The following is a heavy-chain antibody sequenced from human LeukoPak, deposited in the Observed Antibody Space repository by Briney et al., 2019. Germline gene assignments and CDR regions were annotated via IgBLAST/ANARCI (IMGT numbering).Heavy chain of an antibody. J-gene: IGHJ4*02. CDR3: ASRDSGIDY. V-gene: IGHV3-21*04. CDR2: ISSSSSYI. CDR1: GFTFSSYS. D-gene: IGHD5-12*01. Sequence: PGGSLRLSCAASGFTFSSYSMNWVRQAPGKGLEWVSSISSSSSYIYYADSVKGRFTISRDNSKNTLYLQMNSLRAEDTAVYYCASRDSGIDYWGQGTLVTVSS.